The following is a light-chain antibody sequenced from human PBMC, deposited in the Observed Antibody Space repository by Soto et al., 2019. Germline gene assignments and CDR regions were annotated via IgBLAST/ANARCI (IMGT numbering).Light chain of an antibody. Sequence: QSVLTQPPSTSGTPGQRVTISCSGSSYNIGSNTVNWYQHLPGTAPKLLIYSNNQRPSGVPERFSGSKSGTSASLAVSGLQSEDEADYYCAAWDDSLSGYVFGTGTKVTVL. CDR3: AAWDDSLSGYV. CDR2: SNN. V-gene: IGLV1-44*01. CDR1: SYNIGSNT. J-gene: IGLJ1*01.